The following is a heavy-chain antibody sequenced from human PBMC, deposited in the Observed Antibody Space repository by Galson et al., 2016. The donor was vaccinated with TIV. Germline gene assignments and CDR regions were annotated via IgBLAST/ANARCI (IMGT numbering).Heavy chain of an antibody. V-gene: IGHV2-70*04. CDR2: IDGDDDK. J-gene: IGHJ3*01. CDR3: ARMPFCSGIWCYLREAFDV. CDR1: GFSLSTNGMR. Sequence: PALVKPTQTLTLTCIFSGFSLSTNGMRVSWIRQPPGKALEWLARIDGDDDKFYSASLKTRLTISKDTSKNQVVLTMTNMDPVDTATYYCARMPFCSGIWCYLREAFDVWGQGTMVTVSS. D-gene: IGHD4/OR15-4a*01.